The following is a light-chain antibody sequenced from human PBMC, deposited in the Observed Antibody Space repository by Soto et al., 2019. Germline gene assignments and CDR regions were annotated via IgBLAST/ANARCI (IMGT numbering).Light chain of an antibody. CDR1: QSVGGSS. CDR3: QQYHSSPRT. J-gene: IGKJ1*01. V-gene: IGKV3-20*01. CDR2: HTY. Sequence: ETVLTQSPGTLSLSPGERATLSCRASQSVGGSSLAWYQQRPGQAPRLLIYHTYYKATGIPDRFSGSGSGTDFTLPISRREPEDFAVYYCQQYHSSPRTFGQGTKVEIK.